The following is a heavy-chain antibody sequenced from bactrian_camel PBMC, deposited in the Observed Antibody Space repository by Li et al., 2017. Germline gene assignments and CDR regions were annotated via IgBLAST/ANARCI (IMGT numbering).Heavy chain of an antibody. D-gene: IGHD1*01. Sequence: HVQLVESGGGSVQAGGSLNVSCAVSRYPYFTYCMAWFRQVPGNEREGVAEIDDEGRTNYADSVKGRFTISKESRHTLRLQMNDLLPDDSGVYYCAADRLACLGSTWSGESLKWNYWGQGTQVTVS. V-gene: IGHV3S57*01. CDR3: AADRLACLGSTWSGESLKWNY. CDR2: IDDEGRT. CDR1: RYPYFTYC. J-gene: IGHJ4*01.